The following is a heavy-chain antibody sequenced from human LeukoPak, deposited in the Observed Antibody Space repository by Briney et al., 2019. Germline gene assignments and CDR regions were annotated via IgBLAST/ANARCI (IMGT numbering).Heavy chain of an antibody. Sequence: SETLSLTCTVSGGSITSRSYYWGWIRQPPGKGLEWIGSIYYSGSAYYNPPLTSRVTISVDTSKNQFSLKLSSVTAADTAVYYCASLRGYSYGPLDYWGQGTLVTVSS. CDR2: IYYSGSA. J-gene: IGHJ4*02. V-gene: IGHV4-39*01. D-gene: IGHD5-18*01. CDR3: ASLRGYSYGPLDY. CDR1: GGSITSRSYY.